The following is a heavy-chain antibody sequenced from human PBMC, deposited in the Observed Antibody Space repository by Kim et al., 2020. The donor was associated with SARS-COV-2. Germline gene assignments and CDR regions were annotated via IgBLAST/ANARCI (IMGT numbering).Heavy chain of an antibody. D-gene: IGHD3-10*01. Sequence: GGSLRLSCAASGFTFSSYAMSWVRQAPGKGLEWVSAISGSGGSTYYADSVKGRFTISRDNSKNTLYLQMNSLRAEDTAVYYCAKIHVLLWFGELEGMDVWGQGTTVTVSS. V-gene: IGHV3-23*01. CDR2: ISGSGGST. J-gene: IGHJ6*02. CDR1: GFTFSSYA. CDR3: AKIHVLLWFGELEGMDV.